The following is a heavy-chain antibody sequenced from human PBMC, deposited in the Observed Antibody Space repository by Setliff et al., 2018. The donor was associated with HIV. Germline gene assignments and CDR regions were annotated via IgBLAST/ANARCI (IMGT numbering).Heavy chain of an antibody. CDR1: GFTFSSHV. D-gene: IGHD2-2*01. CDR2: ITPSSTET. J-gene: IGHJ4*02. V-gene: IGHV3-23*01. CDR3: ARQPLHCSSINCYGAVYDN. Sequence: GGSLRLSCAASGFTFSSHVMTWVRQAPGKGLEWVSVITPSSTETYYADSVKGRLTISRDDSKNTLSLQMSSLRAEDTALYYCARQPLHCSSINCYGAVYDNWGQGTLVTVSS.